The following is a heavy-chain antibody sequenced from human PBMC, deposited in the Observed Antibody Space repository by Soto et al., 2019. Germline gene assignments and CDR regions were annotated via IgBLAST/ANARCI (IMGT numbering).Heavy chain of an antibody. CDR2: INAGNGNT. CDR1: GYTFTSYA. D-gene: IGHD1-7*01. J-gene: IGHJ4*02. CDR3: ACQGLELGMGDY. Sequence: QVQLVQSGAEVKKPGASVKVSCKASGYTFTSYAMHWVRQAPGQRLEWMGWINAGNGNTKYSQKFQGRVTITRDTSASTAYMELRRLRSGDTAVYFCACQGLELGMGDYWGQGSLVTVSS. V-gene: IGHV1-3*01.